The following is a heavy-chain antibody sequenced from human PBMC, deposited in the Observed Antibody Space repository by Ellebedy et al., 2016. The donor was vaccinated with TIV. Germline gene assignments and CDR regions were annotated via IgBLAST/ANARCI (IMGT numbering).Heavy chain of an antibody. Sequence: GGSLRLSCAASGFTFSNYAMSWVRQAPGKGLEWVSFISGSGVSTFYADSVKGRFTISRDNSKNTLYLQMNSLRAEDTAVYYCAKSVDTAMVYFDYWGQGTLVTVSS. CDR2: ISGSGVST. D-gene: IGHD5-18*01. CDR1: GFTFSNYA. J-gene: IGHJ4*02. CDR3: AKSVDTAMVYFDY. V-gene: IGHV3-23*01.